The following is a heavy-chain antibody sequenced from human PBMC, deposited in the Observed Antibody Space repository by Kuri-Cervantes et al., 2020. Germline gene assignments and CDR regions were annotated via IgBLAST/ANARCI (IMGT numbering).Heavy chain of an antibody. J-gene: IGHJ6*02. CDR1: GFTFSSYG. CDR2: ISYDGSNK. D-gene: IGHD2-2*01. V-gene: IGHV3-30*18. Sequence: LSLTCAASGFTFSSYGMHWVRQAPGKGLEWVAVISYDGSNKCYADSVKGRFTISRDNSKNTLYLQMNSLRAEDTAVYYCAKGSVVPAAKVLARGYGMDVWGQGTTVTVSS. CDR3: AKGSVVPAAKVLARGYGMDV.